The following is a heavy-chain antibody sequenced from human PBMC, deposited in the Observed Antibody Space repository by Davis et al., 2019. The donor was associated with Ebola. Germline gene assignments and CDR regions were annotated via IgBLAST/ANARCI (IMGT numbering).Heavy chain of an antibody. CDR2: ISYDGRNK. J-gene: IGHJ5*01. CDR1: GFSFSSYA. Sequence: PGGSLRLSCVASGFSFSSYAMHWVRQAPGKGLEWVAVISYDGRNKYYADSAKGRFTISRDNSKNTLYLQMNTLRAEDTAVYYCARDPLSRDYTNERHWCDSWGQGTLVTVSS. CDR3: ARDPLSRDYTNERHWCDS. D-gene: IGHD5-12*01. V-gene: IGHV3-30*04.